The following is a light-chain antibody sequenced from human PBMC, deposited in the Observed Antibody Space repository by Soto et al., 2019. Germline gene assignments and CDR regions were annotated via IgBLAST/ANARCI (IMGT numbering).Light chain of an antibody. CDR3: QPWGTETDLV. V-gene: IGLV4-69*01. CDR2: LNSDGRH. J-gene: IGLJ2*01. CDR1: SGHSTYA. Sequence: QLVLTQSPSASASLGASVKLTCTLSSGHSTYAIAWHQQQPEKGPRYLMKLNSDGRHSKADGIPDRFSGTSSGAERYLTISSLQSEDEADSYCQPWGTETDLVFGGGTNLTVL.